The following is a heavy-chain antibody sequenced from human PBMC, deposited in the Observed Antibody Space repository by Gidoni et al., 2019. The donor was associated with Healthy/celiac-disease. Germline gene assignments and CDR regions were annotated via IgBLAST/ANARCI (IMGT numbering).Heavy chain of an antibody. V-gene: IGHV3-66*01. Sequence: EVQLVESGGGLVHPGGSLRLSCAASGVSVSTNYMGWVRQAPGKGLEWVSVIYSGGSTYYADSVKGRFTISRDNSKNTLYLQMNSLRAEDTAVYYCARVGRRCSGGSCYPGAFDIWGQGTMVTVSS. CDR1: GVSVSTNY. CDR3: ARVGRRCSGGSCYPGAFDI. CDR2: IYSGGST. J-gene: IGHJ3*02. D-gene: IGHD2-15*01.